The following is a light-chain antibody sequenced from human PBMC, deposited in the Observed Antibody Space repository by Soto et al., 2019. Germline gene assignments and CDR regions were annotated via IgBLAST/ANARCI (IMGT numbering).Light chain of an antibody. J-gene: IGKJ4*01. V-gene: IGKV3-20*01. CDR2: GAS. Sequence: EIILTQSPYTLSLSPGESAPLSCRASQTVSSNYLAWYQQRPGQAPRLLIYGASGRAAGIPDRFSGSGSGTDFTLSISRLEPEDFAVYYCQQYGVSPTFGGGTKVDIK. CDR3: QQYGVSPT. CDR1: QTVSSNY.